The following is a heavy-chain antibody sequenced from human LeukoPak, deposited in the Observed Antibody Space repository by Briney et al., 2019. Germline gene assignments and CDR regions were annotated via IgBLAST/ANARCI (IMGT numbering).Heavy chain of an antibody. Sequence: PGGSLGLSCAASGFTFSNYGMNWVRQAPGKGLEWISYISISGTTIYYAESVKGRFTISRDNTKNSLYLQMNSLRAEDTAVYYCVRGGGSAYKYNAFDIWGQGTMVTGSS. D-gene: IGHD3-22*01. CDR2: ISISGTTI. CDR3: VRGGGSAYKYNAFDI. CDR1: GFTFSNYG. V-gene: IGHV3-48*04. J-gene: IGHJ3*02.